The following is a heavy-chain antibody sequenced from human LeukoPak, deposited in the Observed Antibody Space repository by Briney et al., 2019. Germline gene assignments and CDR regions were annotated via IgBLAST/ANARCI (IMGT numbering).Heavy chain of an antibody. D-gene: IGHD1-14*01. V-gene: IGHV4-31*03. CDR2: IYYSGST. J-gene: IGHJ4*02. Sequence: PSQTLSLTCTVSGGXISSGGYYWSWIRQHPGMGLEWLGFIYYSGSTYYNPSLKSRVTISVDTSKNQFSLKLSSVTAADTAVYYCARETGVHTGSRRVDYWGQGTLVAVSS. CDR3: ARETGVHTGSRRVDY. CDR1: GGXISSGGYY.